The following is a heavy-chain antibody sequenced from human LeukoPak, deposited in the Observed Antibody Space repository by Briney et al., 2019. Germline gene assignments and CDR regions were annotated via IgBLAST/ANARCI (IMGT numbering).Heavy chain of an antibody. D-gene: IGHD5-18*01. CDR2: IIPIFGTA. CDR3: ARANGYGPNYYYYYMDV. V-gene: IGHV1-69*05. CDR1: GGTFSSYA. Sequence: GSSVKVSCKASGGTFSSYAISWVRQAPGQGLEWMGGIIPIFGTANYAQKFQGRVTITTDESTSTAYMELSSLRSEDTAVYYCARANGYGPNYYYYYMDVWGKGTTVTVSS. J-gene: IGHJ6*03.